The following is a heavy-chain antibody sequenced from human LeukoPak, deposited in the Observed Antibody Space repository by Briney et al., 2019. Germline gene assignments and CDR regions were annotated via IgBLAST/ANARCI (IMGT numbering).Heavy chain of an antibody. CDR1: GFTVSSNY. Sequence: GGSLRLSCAASGFTVSSNYMSWVRQAPGKGLEWVSIAFSDGRTFYADSVKGRFTISRDSSKNTVFLQMNSLRAEDTAVYYCARGDFDYWGQGTLVTVSS. CDR2: AFSDGRT. J-gene: IGHJ4*02. CDR3: ARGDFDY. V-gene: IGHV3-53*01.